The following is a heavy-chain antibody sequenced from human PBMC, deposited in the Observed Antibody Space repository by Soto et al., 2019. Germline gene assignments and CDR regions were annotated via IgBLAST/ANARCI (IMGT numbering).Heavy chain of an antibody. J-gene: IGHJ4*02. CDR3: ARAPLIKSAEVKSFVDF. D-gene: IGHD3-10*01. CDR2: IHHSGRS. CDR1: GGSFSDHY. V-gene: IGHV4-34*01. Sequence: SETLSLTCAVSGGSFSDHYWTWIRQPPGKGMEWIGEIHHSGRSHYNPSFKSRATISLDTSRNQFSLHLRSVTAADTALYFGARAPLIKSAEVKSFVDFWVQGTLVTVSS.